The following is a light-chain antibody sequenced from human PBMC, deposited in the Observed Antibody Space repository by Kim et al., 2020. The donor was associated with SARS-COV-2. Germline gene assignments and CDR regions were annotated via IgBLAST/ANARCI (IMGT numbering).Light chain of an antibody. CDR3: AAWDDSLSGFVV. CDR2: SDI. CDR1: SSNIGSNT. Sequence: VTISCSGGSSNIGSNTVNWYQHLPGTAPKLLIYSDIQRPSGVPDRFSASKSGTSASLAISGLQSEDEADYYCAAWDDSLSGFVVFGGGTKLTVL. J-gene: IGLJ2*01. V-gene: IGLV1-44*01.